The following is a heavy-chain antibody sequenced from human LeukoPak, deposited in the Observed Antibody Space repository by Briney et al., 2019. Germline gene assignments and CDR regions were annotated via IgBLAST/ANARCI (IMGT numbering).Heavy chain of an antibody. Sequence: GGSLRLSCAASGFTFTTYGMHWVRQAPGKGLVWVSCIMSDGRSTYADSVKGRFTVSRDNSNNTLHLQMNNLRPEDTAVYYCAKPLGGHYGVGYYDMRDYWGQGTLVIVSS. CDR3: AKPLGGHYGVGYYDMRDY. V-gene: IGHV3-74*01. CDR1: GFTFTTYG. CDR2: IMSDGRST. D-gene: IGHD3-9*01. J-gene: IGHJ4*02.